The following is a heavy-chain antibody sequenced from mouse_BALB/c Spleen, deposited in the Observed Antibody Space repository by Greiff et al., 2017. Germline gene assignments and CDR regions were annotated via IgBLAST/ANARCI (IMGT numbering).Heavy chain of an antibody. CDR1: GYSFTGYY. Sequence: LVKTGASVKISCKASGYSFTGYYMHWVKQSHGKSLEWIGYISCYNGATSYNQKFKGKATFTVDTSSSTAYMQFNSLTSEDSAVYYCARGDYDSYFYYAMDYWGQGTSVTVSS. CDR2: ISCYNGAT. CDR3: ARGDYDSYFYYAMDY. J-gene: IGHJ4*01. D-gene: IGHD2-1*01. V-gene: IGHV1S34*01.